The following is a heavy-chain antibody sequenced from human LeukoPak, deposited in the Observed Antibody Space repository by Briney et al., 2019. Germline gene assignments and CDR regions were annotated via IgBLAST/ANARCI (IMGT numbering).Heavy chain of an antibody. J-gene: IGHJ5*02. Sequence: GGSLRLSCAASGFPFSNHAMSWVRQPPGKGREWVSAISNGNTYYAYSVRGGFTISRDDSKNMVYLQMYSLGVEDTARYYCVREAGYCATVCLKTNYFDPWGQGTLVTVSS. V-gene: IGHV3-23*01. CDR1: GFPFSNHA. CDR2: ISNGNT. D-gene: IGHD2-8*01. CDR3: VREAGYCATVCLKTNYFDP.